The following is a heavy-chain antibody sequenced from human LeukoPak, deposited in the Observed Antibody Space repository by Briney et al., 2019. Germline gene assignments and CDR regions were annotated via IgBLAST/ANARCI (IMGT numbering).Heavy chain of an antibody. CDR1: GYTFTSYG. CDR2: ISAYNGNT. J-gene: IGHJ4*02. CDR3: ARDRPYYYDSSGPPADY. D-gene: IGHD3-22*01. Sequence: ASVKVSCKASGYTFTSYGISWVRQAPGQGLEWMGWISAYNGNTNYAQKLQGRVTMTTDTSTSTAYIELRSLRSDDTAVYYCARDRPYYYDSSGPPADYWGQGTLVTVSS. V-gene: IGHV1-18*01.